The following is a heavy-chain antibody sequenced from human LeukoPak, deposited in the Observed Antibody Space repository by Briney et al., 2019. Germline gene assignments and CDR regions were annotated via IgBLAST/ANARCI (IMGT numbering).Heavy chain of an antibody. CDR3: AKVGAAGTAYYFDY. D-gene: IGHD6-13*01. J-gene: IGHJ4*02. V-gene: IGHV3-30*02. Sequence: QPGGSLRLSCATSGFTFITYDIHWVRQAPGKGLEWVAFMRYDGSNKYYADSVKGRFTISRDNSKNTVYLQVNSLRAEDTAVYYCAKVGAAGTAYYFDYWGQGTLVTVSS. CDR1: GFTFITYD. CDR2: MRYDGSNK.